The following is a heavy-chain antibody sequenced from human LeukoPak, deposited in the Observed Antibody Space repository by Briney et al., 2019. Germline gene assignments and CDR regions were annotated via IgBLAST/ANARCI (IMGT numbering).Heavy chain of an antibody. V-gene: IGHV3-30*18. J-gene: IGHJ3*01. Sequence: PGGSLRLSCAASGFTFSSYGMHWVRQAPGKGLEGVALVSFDGSKKYSADSVKGRFTISRDNSKNTLYLQMNSLIPDDTAVYYCAKGKQEWWTFDALDVWGQGTMVSVSS. D-gene: IGHD2-8*01. CDR2: VSFDGSKK. CDR3: AKGKQEWWTFDALDV. CDR1: GFTFSSYG.